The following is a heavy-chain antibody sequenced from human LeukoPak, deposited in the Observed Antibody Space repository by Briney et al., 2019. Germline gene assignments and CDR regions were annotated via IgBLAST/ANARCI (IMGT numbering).Heavy chain of an antibody. D-gene: IGHD6-19*01. CDR1: GYTFSSYD. J-gene: IGHJ4*02. CDR3: ARDRAYGYSTVWDFDY. V-gene: IGHV1-18*01. CDR2: ISAYNGNT. Sequence: ASVKASCKASGYTFSSYDISWVRRAPGQGLEWMGWISAYNGNTNYAQKLQGRVTMTTDTSTSTAYLELRSLRSDDTAVYYCARDRAYGYSTVWDFDYWGQGTLVTVSS.